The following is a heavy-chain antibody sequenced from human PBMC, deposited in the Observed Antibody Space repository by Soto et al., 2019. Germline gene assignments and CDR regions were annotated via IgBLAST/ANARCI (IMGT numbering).Heavy chain of an antibody. V-gene: IGHV4-61*08. CDR2: VYYRGAT. J-gene: IGHJ5*02. CDR3: ARDIRSSSGGGNYGWFDP. CDR1: GASISSGGYY. Sequence: SSETLSLTCTVSGASISSGGYYWSWVRQHPGEGLEWIGYVYYRGATNYNPSLKSRVTISVDTSKNQFSLKVTSVIAEDTALYYCARDIRSSSGGGNYGWFDPWGPGTQVTVSS. D-gene: IGHD3-16*01.